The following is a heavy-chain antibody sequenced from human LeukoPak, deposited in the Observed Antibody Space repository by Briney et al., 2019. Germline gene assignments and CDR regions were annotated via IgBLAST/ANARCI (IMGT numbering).Heavy chain of an antibody. CDR2: IYYSGST. CDR1: GVSISSGGYY. D-gene: IGHD2-15*01. CDR3: ARVHGGSPYYFDY. J-gene: IGHJ4*02. Sequence: PSETLSLTCTVSGVSISSGGYYWSWIRQHPGKGLEWIGYIYYSGSTYYNPSLKSRVTISVDTSKNQFSLKLSSVTAADTAVYYCARVHGGSPYYFDYWGQGTLVTVSS. V-gene: IGHV4-31*03.